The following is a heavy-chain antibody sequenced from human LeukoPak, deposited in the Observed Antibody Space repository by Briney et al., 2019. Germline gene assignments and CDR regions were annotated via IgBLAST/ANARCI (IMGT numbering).Heavy chain of an antibody. CDR1: GYTLTELS. CDR2: FDPEDGET. D-gene: IGHD3-22*01. CDR3: ATYPRSGYSFDY. V-gene: IGHV1-24*01. J-gene: IGHJ4*02. Sequence: ASVKVSCKVSGYTLTELSMHWVRQAPGKGLEWMGGFDPEDGETIYAQKFQGRVTMTEDTSTDTAYMELSSLRSEDTAVYYCATYPRSGYSFDYWGQGTLVTVSS.